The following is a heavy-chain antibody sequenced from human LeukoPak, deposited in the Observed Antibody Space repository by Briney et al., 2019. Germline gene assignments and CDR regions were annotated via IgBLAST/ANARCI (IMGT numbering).Heavy chain of an antibody. Sequence: ASVKVSCKASGYTFTGNYMHWVRQAPGQGLEWVGWINPKSGATNYAQKFQGRVTMTRDTSISTVYMELSRLRSDDTAVYYCAGGRPSSGSSGWGEYWGQGTLVTVSS. CDR1: GYTFTGNY. CDR3: AGGRPSSGSSGWGEY. CDR2: INPKSGAT. V-gene: IGHV1-2*02. D-gene: IGHD6-19*01. J-gene: IGHJ4*02.